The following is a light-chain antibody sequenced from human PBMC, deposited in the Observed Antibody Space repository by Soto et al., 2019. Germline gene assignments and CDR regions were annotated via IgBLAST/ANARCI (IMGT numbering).Light chain of an antibody. Sequence: DVVMTQSPLSLPVTLGQPASISCRSSQSLVYSDGNTYLNWFQQRPGQSPRCLIYKVSNRDSGVPDTFSGSGSGTDFTLKISRVEAEYVGVYYCMQGTHWPPTWTFGQGTKVEIK. CDR3: MQGTHWPPTWT. V-gene: IGKV2-30*01. J-gene: IGKJ1*01. CDR2: KVS. CDR1: QSLVYSDGNTY.